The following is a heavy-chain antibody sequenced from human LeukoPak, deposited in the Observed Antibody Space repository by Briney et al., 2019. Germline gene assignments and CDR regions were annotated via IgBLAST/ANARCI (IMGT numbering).Heavy chain of an antibody. J-gene: IGHJ6*02. CDR1: GFTVSSNY. CDR3: ARMYSSSWVDYYYYGMDV. Sequence: GGSLRLSCAASGFTVSSNYMSWVRQAPGKGLEWVSVIYSGGSTYYADSVKGRFTISRDNSKNTLYLQMNSLRAEDTAVYYCARMYSSSWVDYYYYGMDVWGQGTTVTVSS. D-gene: IGHD6-13*01. V-gene: IGHV3-53*01. CDR2: IYSGGST.